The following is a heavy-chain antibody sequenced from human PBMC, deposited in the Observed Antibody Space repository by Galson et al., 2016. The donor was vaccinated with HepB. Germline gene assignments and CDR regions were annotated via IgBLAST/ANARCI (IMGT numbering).Heavy chain of an antibody. V-gene: IGHV3-23*01. CDR1: GFSFSTFA. CDR2: ITGTGGGT. Sequence: SLRLSCAASGFSFSTFAMSWVRQAPGKGLEWISGITGTGGGTYYADSVKGRFTISRDTSKNTLFLQLSSLRVEDTALYYCAKDHTGSTVGWSDGMDVWGQGTRVTVSS. CDR3: AKDHTGSTVGWSDGMDV. J-gene: IGHJ6*02. D-gene: IGHD1-7*01.